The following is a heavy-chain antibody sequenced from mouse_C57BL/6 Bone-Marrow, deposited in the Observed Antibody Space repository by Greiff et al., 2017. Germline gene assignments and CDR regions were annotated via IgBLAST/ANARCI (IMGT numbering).Heavy chain of an antibody. CDR3: TTGYYGSSFLAY. D-gene: IGHD1-1*01. Sequence: VQLKQSGAELVRPGASVKLSCTASGFNIKDDYMHWVKQRPEQGLEWIGWLDPENGDTEYASKFQGKATITADTSSNTAYLQLSSLTSEDTAVYYCTTGYYGSSFLAYWGQGTLVTVSA. J-gene: IGHJ3*01. CDR2: LDPENGDT. V-gene: IGHV14-4*01. CDR1: GFNIKDDY.